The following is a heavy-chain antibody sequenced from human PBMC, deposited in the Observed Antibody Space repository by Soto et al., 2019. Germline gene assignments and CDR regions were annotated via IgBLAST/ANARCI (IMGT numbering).Heavy chain of an antibody. CDR2: ISGSGGST. D-gene: IGHD3-3*01. J-gene: IGHJ6*02. CDR1: GFTFSSYA. V-gene: IGHV3-23*01. Sequence: EVQLLESGGGLVQPGGSLRLSCAASGFTFSSYAMSWVRQAPGKGLEWVSAISGSGGSTYYADSVKGRFTISRDNSKNTLYLQMNSLRAEDTAVYYCAKDMTIFGVVIIPYYYGMDVWGQGTTVTVSS. CDR3: AKDMTIFGVVIIPYYYGMDV.